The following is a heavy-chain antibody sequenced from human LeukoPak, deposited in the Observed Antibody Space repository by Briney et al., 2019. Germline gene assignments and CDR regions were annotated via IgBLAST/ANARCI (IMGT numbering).Heavy chain of an antibody. D-gene: IGHD3-22*01. CDR1: GLTFSSYA. Sequence: GGSLRLSCAASGLTFSSYAMHWVRQAPGKGLEWVAVISYDGSNKYYADSVKGRFTISRDNSKNTLYLQMNSLRAEDTAVYYCARVAEDSSGPLGYFDYWGQGTLVTVSS. CDR2: ISYDGSNK. V-gene: IGHV3-30-3*01. CDR3: ARVAEDSSGPLGYFDY. J-gene: IGHJ4*02.